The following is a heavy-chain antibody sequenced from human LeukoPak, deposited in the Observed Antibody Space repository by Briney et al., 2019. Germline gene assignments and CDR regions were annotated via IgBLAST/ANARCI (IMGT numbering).Heavy chain of an antibody. CDR2: INSDGSSR. Sequence: GGSLRLSCAASGFTFSNYWMHWVRQAPGKGLVWVSRINSDGSSRNCADSVKGRFTISRDNAKNTLYLQMNSLRAEDTAVYYCAREAAARYFDYWGQGTLVTVSS. CDR3: AREAAARYFDY. D-gene: IGHD6-13*01. J-gene: IGHJ4*02. CDR1: GFTFSNYW. V-gene: IGHV3-74*01.